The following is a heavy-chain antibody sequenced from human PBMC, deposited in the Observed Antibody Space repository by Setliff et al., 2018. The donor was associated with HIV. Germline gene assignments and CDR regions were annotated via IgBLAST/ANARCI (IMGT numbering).Heavy chain of an antibody. D-gene: IGHD4-17*01. Sequence: ASVKVSCKASGYTFTDYYIHRVRQAPGQGLEWMGWINPNSSDTNYAQKFQGRVTMTRDTSISTAYMDLSRLRSDDTAVYYCARGVPPIPSGDLDYWGQGTLVTVSS. CDR3: ARGVPPIPSGDLDY. V-gene: IGHV1-2*02. J-gene: IGHJ4*02. CDR1: GYTFTDYY. CDR2: INPNSSDT.